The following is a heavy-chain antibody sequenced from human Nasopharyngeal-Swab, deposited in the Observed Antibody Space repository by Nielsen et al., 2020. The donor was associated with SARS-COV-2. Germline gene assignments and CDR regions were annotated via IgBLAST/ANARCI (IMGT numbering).Heavy chain of an antibody. CDR3: ARGRDIVATRDFDY. V-gene: IGHV1-18*01. CDR1: GYTFTSYG. CDR2: ISAYIGNT. Sequence: ASVKVSCKASGYTFTSYGITWVRQAPGQGLEWMGWISAYIGNTNYAQKLQSRVTMTTDTSTSTAYMELRSLRSDDTAVYYCARGRDIVATRDFDYWGQGTLVTVSS. D-gene: IGHD5-12*01. J-gene: IGHJ4*02.